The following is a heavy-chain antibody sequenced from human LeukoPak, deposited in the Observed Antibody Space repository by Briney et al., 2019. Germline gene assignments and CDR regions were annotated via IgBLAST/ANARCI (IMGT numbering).Heavy chain of an antibody. V-gene: IGHV4-39*07. CDR3: ARMVTYYYYYMDV. CDR1: GGSISSSSYY. J-gene: IGHJ6*03. Sequence: SETLSLTCTVSGGSISSSSYYWGWIRQPPGKGLEWIGEINHSGSTNYNPSLKSRVTISVDTSKNQFSLKLSSVTAADTAVYYCARMVTYYYYYMDVWGKGTTVTISS. CDR2: INHSGST. D-gene: IGHD2-21*02.